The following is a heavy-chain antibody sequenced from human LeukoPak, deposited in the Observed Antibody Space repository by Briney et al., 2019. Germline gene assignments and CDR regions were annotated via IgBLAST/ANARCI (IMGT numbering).Heavy chain of an antibody. V-gene: IGHV1-69*04. CDR3: AREMGDREFYFDY. J-gene: IGHJ4*02. CDR2: IIPIVDVT. Sequence: SVKVSCKASGGTFSNFAFSWVRQAPGQGPQWVGRIIPIVDVTSYTQNFKGRVTITADESTTTAYMELSSLRSEDTAVYYCAREMGDREFYFDYWGQGTLVTVSS. CDR1: GGTFSNFA. D-gene: IGHD3-10*01.